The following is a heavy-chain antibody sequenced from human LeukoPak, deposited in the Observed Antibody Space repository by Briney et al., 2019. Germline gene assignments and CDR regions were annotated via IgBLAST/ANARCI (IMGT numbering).Heavy chain of an antibody. D-gene: IGHD3-10*01. CDR2: IYSGGST. J-gene: IGHJ6*03. CDR1: GFTVSSNY. CDR3: VGSGSYSVYYYYYYMDV. V-gene: IGHV3-66*02. Sequence: GGSLRLSCAASGFTVSSNYMSWVRQAPGKGLEWVSVIYSGGSTYYADSVKGRFTISRDNSKNTLYLQMNSLRAEDTVVYYCVGSGSYSVYYYYYYMDVWGKGTTVTVSS.